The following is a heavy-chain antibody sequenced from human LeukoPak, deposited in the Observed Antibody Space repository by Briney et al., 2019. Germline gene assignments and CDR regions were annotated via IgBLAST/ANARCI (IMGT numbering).Heavy chain of an antibody. D-gene: IGHD5-12*01. J-gene: IGHJ5*02. CDR2: IFYSGST. Sequence: SETLSLTCSVSGGSISSYYWSWIRQPPGKGLEWIGYIFYSGSTNYNPSLKSRATISVDTSKNQLSLKLSSVTAADTAIYYCANAGVATIGWFDPWGQGTLVTVSS. V-gene: IGHV4-59*01. CDR3: ANAGVATIGWFDP. CDR1: GGSISSYY.